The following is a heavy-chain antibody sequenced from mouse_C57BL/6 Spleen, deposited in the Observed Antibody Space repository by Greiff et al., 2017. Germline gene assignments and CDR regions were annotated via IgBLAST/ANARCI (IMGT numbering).Heavy chain of an antibody. CDR1: GYTFTSYW. J-gene: IGHJ4*01. Sequence: QVQLQQPGAELVKPGASVKLSCKASGYTFTSYWMQWVKQRPGQGLEWIGEIDPSGSYTNYNQKFKGKATLTVDTSSSTAYMQLSSLTSEDSAVYYCARATTGEHAMAYWGQGTSVTVSS. CDR3: ARATTGEHAMAY. CDR2: IDPSGSYT. D-gene: IGHD1-1*01. V-gene: IGHV1-50*01.